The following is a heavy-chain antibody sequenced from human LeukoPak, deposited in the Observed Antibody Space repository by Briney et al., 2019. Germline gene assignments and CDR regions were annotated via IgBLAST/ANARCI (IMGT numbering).Heavy chain of an antibody. D-gene: IGHD2-2*01. CDR2: ISSSSSYI. V-gene: IGHV3-21*01. CDR3: ARGLGYCSSTRCFNFAY. J-gene: IGHJ4*02. Sequence: PGGSLRLSCAASGFTFSSYSMNWVRQAPGKGLEWVSSISSSSSYIYYADSVKGRFTISRDNAKNSLYLQMNSLRAEDTAVYYCARGLGYCSSTRCFNFAYWGQGTLVTVSS. CDR1: GFTFSSYS.